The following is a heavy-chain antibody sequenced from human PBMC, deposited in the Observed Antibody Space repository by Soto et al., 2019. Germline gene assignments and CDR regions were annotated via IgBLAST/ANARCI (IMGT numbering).Heavy chain of an antibody. Sequence: ASVKVSCKASGYSFTGLDINWVRQTTGQGLEWMGWMEPSSGRTGYAQKFQGRVTMARDTSINTAYMELSSLTSDDTAFYYCARGVTAGVDYWGQGTLVTVSS. D-gene: IGHD1-26*01. CDR2: MEPSSGRT. CDR3: ARGVTAGVDY. V-gene: IGHV1-8*01. CDR1: GYSFTGLD. J-gene: IGHJ4*02.